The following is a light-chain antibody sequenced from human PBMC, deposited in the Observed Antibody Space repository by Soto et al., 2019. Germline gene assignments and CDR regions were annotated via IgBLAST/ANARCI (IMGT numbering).Light chain of an antibody. CDR3: QQYGSLWT. CDR2: GAS. V-gene: IGKV3-20*01. J-gene: IGKJ1*01. CDR1: QVVTSNY. Sequence: EIVLTQSPGTLALSAGERATLXXRASQVVTSNYVAWYQQRPGLAPRXLIYGASSRATGIPDRFSGSGSGRDFTLTISRLEPGDFAVYFCQQYGSLWTFGQGTKVDIK.